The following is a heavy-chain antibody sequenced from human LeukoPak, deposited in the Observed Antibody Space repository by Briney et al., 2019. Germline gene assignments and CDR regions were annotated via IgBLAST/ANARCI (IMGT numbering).Heavy chain of an antibody. V-gene: IGHV3-66*01. CDR1: GFTVSSNY. J-gene: IGHJ4*02. D-gene: IGHD3-22*01. Sequence: PGGSLRLSCAASGFTVSSNYMSWVRQAPGEGLEWVSVIYSGGSTYYADSVKGRFTISRDNSKNTLYLQVNSLRAEDTAVYYCARAGHYYDSSGYPYWGQGTLVTVSS. CDR3: ARAGHYYDSSGYPY. CDR2: IYSGGST.